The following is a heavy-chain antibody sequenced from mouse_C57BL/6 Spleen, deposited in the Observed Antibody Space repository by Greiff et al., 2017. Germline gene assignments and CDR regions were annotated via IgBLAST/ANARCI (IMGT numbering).Heavy chain of an antibody. CDR3: ARSGCRLRRDY. D-gene: IGHD2-4*01. Sequence: VQLQQPGAELVKPGASVKLSCKASGYTFTSYWMQWVKQRPGQGLEWIGEIDPSDSYTNYNQKFKGKATLTVDTSSSTAYMQLSSLTSEDSAVYDCARSGCRLRRDYWGQGTTLTVSS. CDR1: GYTFTSYW. V-gene: IGHV1-50*01. CDR2: IDPSDSYT. J-gene: IGHJ2*01.